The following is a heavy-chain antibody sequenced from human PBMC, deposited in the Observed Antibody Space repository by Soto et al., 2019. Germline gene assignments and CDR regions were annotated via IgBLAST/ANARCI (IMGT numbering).Heavy chain of an antibody. CDR1: GYTFTIYG. CDR3: ARPTPTRQSTYDY. J-gene: IGHJ4*02. V-gene: IGHV1-18*01. Sequence: ASVKVSCKASGYTFTIYGISCVRQAPGQGLEWMGGISAYNGNTNYAQKLQGRVTMTTDTSTSTAYMELRSLRSDDTAVYYCARPTPTRQSTYDYWGQGTLVTVSS. CDR2: ISAYNGNT.